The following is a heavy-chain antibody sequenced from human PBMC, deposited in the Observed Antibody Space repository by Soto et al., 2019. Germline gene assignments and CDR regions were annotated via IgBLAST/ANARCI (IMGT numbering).Heavy chain of an antibody. Sequence: SETLSLTCTVSGDSISGYYWSWIRQPPGKGLEWIEYIYYSGSTDYNPSLKSRVTISVDTSKNQFSLRLSSVTAADTAVYYCARKIAAVGSYYYYMDVWGKGTTVTVSS. D-gene: IGHD6-13*01. CDR3: ARKIAAVGSYYYYMDV. CDR1: GDSISGYY. V-gene: IGHV4-59*01. CDR2: IYYSGST. J-gene: IGHJ6*03.